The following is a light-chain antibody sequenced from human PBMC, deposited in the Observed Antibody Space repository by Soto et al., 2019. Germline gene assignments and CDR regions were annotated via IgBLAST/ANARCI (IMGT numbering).Light chain of an antibody. V-gene: IGKV1-5*01. J-gene: IGKJ1*01. CDR2: DAS. Sequence: EIQMTQSPSTLSASVGDRVTITCRASESVNTWLAWYQQKPGKAPTLVIYDASRLEGGVPSRFSGSGSGTDFTLTINSLQPDDFVTYYCQQYKTYPLTFGQGTKVEI. CDR1: ESVNTW. CDR3: QQYKTYPLT.